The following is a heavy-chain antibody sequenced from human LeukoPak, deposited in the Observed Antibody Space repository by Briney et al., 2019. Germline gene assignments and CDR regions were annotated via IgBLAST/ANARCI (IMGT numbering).Heavy chain of an antibody. J-gene: IGHJ6*03. D-gene: IGHD2-2*01. CDR2: IRYDGSNK. V-gene: IGHV3-30*02. CDR1: GFTFSSYG. Sequence: PGGSLRLSCAASGFTFSSYGMHWVRQAPGKGLEWVAFIRYDGSNKYYADSVKGRFTISRDNSKNTLYLQMNSLRAEDTAVYYCARDYCSSTSCLPNYMDVWGKGTTVTVSS. CDR3: ARDYCSSTSCLPNYMDV.